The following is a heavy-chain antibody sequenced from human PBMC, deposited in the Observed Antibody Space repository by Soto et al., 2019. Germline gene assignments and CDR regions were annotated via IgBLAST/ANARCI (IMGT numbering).Heavy chain of an antibody. CDR3: ARGTAYYGSGSSNWFDP. Sequence: SETLSLTSAVYGGSFSGYYWSWIRQPPGKGLEWIGEINHSGSTNYNPSLKSRVTISVDTSKNQFSLKLSSVTAADTAVYYCARGTAYYGSGSSNWFDPWGQGTLVTVSS. J-gene: IGHJ5*02. V-gene: IGHV4-34*01. CDR2: INHSGST. CDR1: GGSFSGYY. D-gene: IGHD3-10*01.